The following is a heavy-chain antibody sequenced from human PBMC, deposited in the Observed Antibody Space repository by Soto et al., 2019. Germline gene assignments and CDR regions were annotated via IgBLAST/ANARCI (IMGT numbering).Heavy chain of an antibody. CDR3: GSCPQNCITTSPCCLFFDY. V-gene: IGHV1-3*01. CDR2: VNAGNGNR. J-gene: IGHJ4*02. CDR1: GYTFTSYA. D-gene: IGHD2-2*01. Sequence: ASVKVSCKASGYTFTSYAMHWVRQAPGQRLEWMGWVNAGNGNRKYSQKFQGRVTITRDTSASTAYMELSSLRSEDTAVYYCGSCPQNCITTSPCCLFFDYWGQGTLVTVSS.